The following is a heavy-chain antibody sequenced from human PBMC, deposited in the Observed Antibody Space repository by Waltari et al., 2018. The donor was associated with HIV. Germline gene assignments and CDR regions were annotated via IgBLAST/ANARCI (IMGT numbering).Heavy chain of an antibody. CDR1: GYTFTSYY. J-gene: IGHJ4*02. Sequence: QVQLVQSGAEVKKPGASVKVSCKASGYTFTSYYMHWVRQAPGQGLEWMGIINPSGGSTSYAQKFQGRVTMTRDTSTSTVYMELSSLRSEDTAVYYCARDRFAGGVPYYFDYWGQGTLVTVSS. CDR3: ARDRFAGGVPYYFDY. V-gene: IGHV1-46*01. CDR2: INPSGGST. D-gene: IGHD3-16*01.